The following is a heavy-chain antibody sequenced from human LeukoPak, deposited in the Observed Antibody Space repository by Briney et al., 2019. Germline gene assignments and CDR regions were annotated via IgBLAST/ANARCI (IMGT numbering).Heavy chain of an antibody. CDR2: IIPILDIA. Sequence: SVKVSCKASGGTLSSYAISWVRQAPGQGLECMGRIIPILDIATYAQKFQGRVTITADKSTSTAYMEPSSLSSEDTAVYYCARDQGVTDPPPYGLDVWGQGTTVTVSS. CDR3: ARDQGVTDPPPYGLDV. D-gene: IGHD3-10*01. J-gene: IGHJ6*02. V-gene: IGHV1-69*04. CDR1: GGTLSSYA.